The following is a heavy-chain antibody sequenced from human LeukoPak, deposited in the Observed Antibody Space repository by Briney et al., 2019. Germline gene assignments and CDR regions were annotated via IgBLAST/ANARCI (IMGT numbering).Heavy chain of an antibody. V-gene: IGHV4-30-4*01. CDR1: GGSISSGDYY. D-gene: IGHD3-10*01. CDR2: IYYSGST. Sequence: SQTLSLTCTVSGGSISSGDYYWSWVRQPPGTGLEWIGYIYYSGSTYYNPSLKSRVTISVDTSKNQFSLKLSSVTAADTAVYYCASRYYYGSGSLTWGQGTLVTVSS. J-gene: IGHJ5*02. CDR3: ASRYYYGSGSLT.